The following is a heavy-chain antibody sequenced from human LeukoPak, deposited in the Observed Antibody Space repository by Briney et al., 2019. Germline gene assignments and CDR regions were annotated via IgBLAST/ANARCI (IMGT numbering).Heavy chain of an antibody. Sequence: PGGSLRLSCAASGFSFSRDAMSWVRQAPGKGLEWVTAISGSDDRTFYAGSVKGRFTISRDNAKNTLYLQMNSLRAEDTAVYYCARGYSSGLHFDYWGQGTLVTVSS. J-gene: IGHJ4*02. CDR2: ISGSDDRT. CDR3: ARGYSSGLHFDY. V-gene: IGHV3-23*01. D-gene: IGHD6-19*01. CDR1: GFSFSRDA.